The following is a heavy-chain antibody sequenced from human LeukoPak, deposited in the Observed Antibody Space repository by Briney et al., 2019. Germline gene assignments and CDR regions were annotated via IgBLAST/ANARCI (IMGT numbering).Heavy chain of an antibody. CDR2: IIPIFGTA. Sequence: ASVKVSCKASGGTFSSYAISWVRQAPGQGLEWMGGIIPIFGTANYAQKFQGRVTITADESTSTAYMELSSLRSEDTAVYYCARGPVGYWFGAIQPNWFDPWGQGTLVTVSS. V-gene: IGHV1-69*13. CDR3: ARGPVGYWFGAIQPNWFDP. J-gene: IGHJ5*02. D-gene: IGHD3-10*01. CDR1: GGTFSSYA.